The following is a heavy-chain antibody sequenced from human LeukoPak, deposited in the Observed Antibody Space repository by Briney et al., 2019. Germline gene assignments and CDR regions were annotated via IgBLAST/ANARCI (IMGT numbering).Heavy chain of an antibody. Sequence: SQTLSLTCAVSGGSISSGGYSWSWIRQPPGKGLEWIGYIYHSGSTYYNPSLKSRVTISVDRSKNQFSLKLSSVTAADTAVYYCARSRAFNSGAFDPWGQGSLVTVSS. CDR1: GGSISSGGYS. V-gene: IGHV4-30-2*01. CDR2: IYHSGST. CDR3: ARSRAFNSGAFDP. D-gene: IGHD1-26*01. J-gene: IGHJ5*02.